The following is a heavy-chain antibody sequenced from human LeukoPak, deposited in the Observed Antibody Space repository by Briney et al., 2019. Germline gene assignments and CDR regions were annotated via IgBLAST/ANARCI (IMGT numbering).Heavy chain of an antibody. CDR1: GFTFSSYG. J-gene: IGHJ4*02. D-gene: IGHD3-22*01. CDR3: AKHSTGSSGYYYFDY. V-gene: IGHV3-23*01. Sequence: PGGSLRLSCAAAGFTFSSYGMSWVRQAPGKGLKWVSAISGSGGSTNYADSVKGRFTISRDNSKNTLYLQMNSLRAEDTAVYYCAKHSTGSSGYYYFDYWGQGTLVTVSS. CDR2: ISGSGGST.